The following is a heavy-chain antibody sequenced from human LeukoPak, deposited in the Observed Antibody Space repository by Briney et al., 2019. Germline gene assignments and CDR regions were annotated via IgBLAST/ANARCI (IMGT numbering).Heavy chain of an antibody. D-gene: IGHD4-4*01. CDR2: ISSSSSTI. J-gene: IGHJ5*02. CDR1: GFTFSSYS. V-gene: IGHV3-48*01. Sequence: GGSLRLSCAGSGFTFSSYSMNWVRQAPGKGLEWVSYISSSSSTIYYADSVKSRFTSSRDNAKNSLYLQMNSLRAEDTAVYYCARDTAHSNYIFDPWGQGTLVTVSS. CDR3: ARDTAHSNYIFDP.